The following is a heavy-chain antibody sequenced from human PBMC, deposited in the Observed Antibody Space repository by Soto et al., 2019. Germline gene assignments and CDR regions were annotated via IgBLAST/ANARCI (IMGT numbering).Heavy chain of an antibody. D-gene: IGHD3-22*01. J-gene: IGHJ5*01. CDR1: GDTSTSYY. CDR2: IHNSGTS. V-gene: IGHV4-59*01. Sequence: SETLSLTCTVSGDTSTSYYWGWIRQAPGKGLEWIGHIHNSGTSTHNPSLNGRVTISIDMSKKQFSLKLTSLTSADTAVYYCARDFYDSVGYTWFDSWSQGTMVTVS. CDR3: ARDFYDSVGYTWFDS.